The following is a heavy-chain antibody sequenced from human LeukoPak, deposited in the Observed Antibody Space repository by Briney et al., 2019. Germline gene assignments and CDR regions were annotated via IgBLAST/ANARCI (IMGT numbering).Heavy chain of an antibody. D-gene: IGHD3-22*01. CDR3: ARGMAVYSSGYKY. CDR2: INPNSGGT. Sequence: ASVKVSCKASGYTFTGYYMHWVRQAPGQGLEWMGWINPNSGGTNYAQKFQGRVTMTRDTSISTAYMELSRLRSDDTAVYYCARGMAVYSSGYKYWGQGTLVTVSS. J-gene: IGHJ4*02. V-gene: IGHV1-2*02. CDR1: GYTFTGYY.